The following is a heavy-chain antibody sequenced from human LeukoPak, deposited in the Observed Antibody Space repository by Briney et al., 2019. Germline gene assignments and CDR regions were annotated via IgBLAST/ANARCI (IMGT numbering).Heavy chain of an antibody. CDR3: AHSLGRRKDYYYMDV. CDR2: LYWDGDS. Sequence: SGPTLVNPTQTLTLTCAFSGFSFTTSGVGVGWIRQPPGEALEWLALLYWDGDSRYSLSLKNRLTITKDTSNNQVVLRMINMDPVDTATYFCAHSLGRRKDYYYMDVWGKGTTVTVSS. CDR1: GFSFTTSGVG. V-gene: IGHV2-5*02. J-gene: IGHJ6*03.